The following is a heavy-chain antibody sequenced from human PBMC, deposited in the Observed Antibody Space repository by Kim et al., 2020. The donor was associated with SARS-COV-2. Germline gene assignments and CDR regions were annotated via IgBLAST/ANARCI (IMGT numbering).Heavy chain of an antibody. V-gene: IGHV4-39*01. CDR2: IYYSGST. CDR1: GGSISSSSYY. Sequence: SETLSLTCTVSGGSISSSSYYWGWIRQPPGKGLEWIGSIYYSGSTYYNPSLKSRVTISVDTSKNQFSLKLSSVTAADTAVYYCARGPMVRGPFYWGQGTLVTVSS. CDR3: ARGPMVRGPFY. D-gene: IGHD3-10*01. J-gene: IGHJ4*02.